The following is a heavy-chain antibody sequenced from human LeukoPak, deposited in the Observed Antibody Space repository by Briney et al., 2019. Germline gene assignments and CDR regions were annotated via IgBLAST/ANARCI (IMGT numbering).Heavy chain of an antibody. J-gene: IGHJ4*02. V-gene: IGHV3-21*01. CDR2: ISSSSSYI. CDR1: GFTFSSYS. CDR3: ARDFKGDYGDHGEDY. D-gene: IGHD4-17*01. Sequence: TGGSLRLSCAASGFTFSSYSMNWVRQAPGKGLEWVSSISSSSSYIYYADSVKGRFTISRDNAKNSLYLQMNSLRAEDTAVYYCARDFKGDYGDHGEDYWGQGTLVTVSS.